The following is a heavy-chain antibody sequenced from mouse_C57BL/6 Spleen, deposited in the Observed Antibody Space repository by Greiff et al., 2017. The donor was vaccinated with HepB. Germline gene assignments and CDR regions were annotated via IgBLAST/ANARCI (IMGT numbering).Heavy chain of an antibody. CDR1: GFTFSDYG. D-gene: IGHD1-1*01. V-gene: IGHV5-17*01. CDR3: ARPGNYYGSSYDYAMDY. J-gene: IGHJ4*01. CDR2: ISSGSSTI. Sequence: EVKLEESGGGLVKPGGSLKLSCAASGFTFSDYGMHWVRQAPEKGLEWVAYISSGSSTIYYADTVKGRFTISRDNAKNTLFLQMTSLRSEDTAMYYCARPGNYYGSSYDYAMDYWGQGTSVTVSS.